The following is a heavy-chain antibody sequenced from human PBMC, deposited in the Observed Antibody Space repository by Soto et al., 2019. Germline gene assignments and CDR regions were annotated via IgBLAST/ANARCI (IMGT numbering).Heavy chain of an antibody. V-gene: IGHV3-64D*06. Sequence: RLSCSASGFAFSSYAMHWVRQTPGKGLEYVSAISPQGGSTYYADSVKGRFTISRDDSKNTEYLQMSSLRPDDTAVYYCVNMMIARGAFDFWGQGTLVTVSS. CDR3: VNMMIARGAFDF. J-gene: IGHJ4*02. CDR1: GFAFSSYA. D-gene: IGHD2-21*01. CDR2: ISPQGGST.